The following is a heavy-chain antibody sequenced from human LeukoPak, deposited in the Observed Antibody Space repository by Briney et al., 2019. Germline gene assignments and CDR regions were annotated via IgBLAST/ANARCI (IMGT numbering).Heavy chain of an antibody. CDR1: GYSFTSYW. CDR3: ARLLITPVGMDV. CDR2: IDPSDFYT. D-gene: IGHD3-16*01. Sequence: KRGESLKISCKGSGYSFTSYWISWVRQMPGKGLEWMGRIDPSDFYTNYSPSFQGHVTISADKSISTAYLQWSSLKASDTAMYYCARLLITPVGMDVWGQGTTVTVSS. J-gene: IGHJ6*02. V-gene: IGHV5-10-1*01.